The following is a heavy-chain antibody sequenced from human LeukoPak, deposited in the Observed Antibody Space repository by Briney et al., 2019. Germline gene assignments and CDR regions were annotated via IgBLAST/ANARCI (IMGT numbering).Heavy chain of an antibody. Sequence: ASVKVSCKSSEYTFSANYMHWVRQAPGQGLEWMGWVNPKSGDTNYAQKFQGRVTMTRDTSISTAYMELSRLRSDDTAVYYCARGPPLYSSSWYAPYWGQGTLVTVSS. CDR1: EYTFSANY. J-gene: IGHJ4*02. CDR2: VNPKSGDT. D-gene: IGHD6-13*01. CDR3: ARGPPLYSSSWYAPY. V-gene: IGHV1-2*02.